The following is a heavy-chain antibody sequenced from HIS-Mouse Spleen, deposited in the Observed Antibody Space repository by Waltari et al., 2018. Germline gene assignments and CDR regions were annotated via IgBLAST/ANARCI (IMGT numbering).Heavy chain of an antibody. CDR1: GFTFTSSA. J-gene: IGHJ4*01. D-gene: IGHD1-26*01. CDR3: AKDRGSPLYFDY. V-gene: IGHV3-30*18. CDR2: ISYDGSNK. Sequence: QVQLVVSGEGVVQPGRALRLSCASSGFTFTSSAMPLVRQAPGKGLEWVAVISYDGSNKYYADSVKGRFTISRDNSKNTLYLQMNSLRAEDTAVYYCAKDRGSPLYFDYWGQGTLVTVSS.